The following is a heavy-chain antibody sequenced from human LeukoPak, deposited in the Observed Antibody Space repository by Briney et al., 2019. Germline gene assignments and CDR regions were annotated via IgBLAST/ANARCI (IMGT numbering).Heavy chain of an antibody. J-gene: IGHJ2*01. CDR1: GGSFSGYY. CDR3: ARQVYWYFDL. Sequence: PPETLSLTCAVYGGSFSGYYWSWIRQPPGKGLEWIGEINHSGSTNYNPSLKSRVTISVDTSKNQFSLKPSSVTAADTAVYYCARQVYWYFDLWGRGTLVTVSS. CDR2: INHSGST. V-gene: IGHV4-34*01.